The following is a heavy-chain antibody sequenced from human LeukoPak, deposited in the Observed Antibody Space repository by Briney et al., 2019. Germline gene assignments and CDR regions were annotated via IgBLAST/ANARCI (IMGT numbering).Heavy chain of an antibody. CDR3: ARRDGYCSSTSCYADYYYGMDV. D-gene: IGHD2-2*01. CDR2: IYPGDSDT. V-gene: IGHV5-51*01. J-gene: IGHJ6*02. Sequence: PGESLKISCKGSGYSFTSYWIGWVRQMPGKGLEWMGIIYPGDSDTTYSPSFQGQVTISADKSISTAYLQWSSPKASDTAMYYCARRDGYCSSTSCYADYYYGMDVWGQGTTVTVSS. CDR1: GYSFTSYW.